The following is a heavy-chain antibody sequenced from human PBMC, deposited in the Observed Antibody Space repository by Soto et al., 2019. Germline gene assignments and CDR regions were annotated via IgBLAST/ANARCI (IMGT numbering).Heavy chain of an antibody. CDR1: GGSISSYY. CDR3: ARDAVVVPAANHYYYGMDV. CDR2: IYYSGST. J-gene: IGHJ6*02. Sequence: SETLSLTCTVSGGSISSYYWSWIRQPPGKGLEWIGYIYYSGSTNYNPSLKSRVTISVDTSKNQFSLKLSSVTAADTAVYYCARDAVVVPAANHYYYGMDVWGQGTTVTVSS. V-gene: IGHV4-59*12. D-gene: IGHD2-2*01.